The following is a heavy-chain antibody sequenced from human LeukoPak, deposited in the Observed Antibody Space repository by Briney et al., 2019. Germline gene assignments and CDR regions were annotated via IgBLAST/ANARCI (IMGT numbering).Heavy chain of an antibody. D-gene: IGHD2-2*01. Sequence: PSETLSLTCTVSGGSISSYYWSWIRQPPGKGLEWIGYIYYSGSTNYNPSLKSRVTISVDTPKNQFSLKLSSVTAADTAVYYCARVSRASFDYWGQGTLVTVSS. J-gene: IGHJ4*02. CDR2: IYYSGST. V-gene: IGHV4-59*01. CDR3: ARVSRASFDY. CDR1: GGSISSYY.